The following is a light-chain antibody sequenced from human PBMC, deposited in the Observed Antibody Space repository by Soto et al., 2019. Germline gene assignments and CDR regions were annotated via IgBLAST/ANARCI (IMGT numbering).Light chain of an antibody. CDR2: EVY. V-gene: IGLV2-14*01. Sequence: QSVLTQPASVSGSPGQSITIPCSGTSSDIGAYNYVAWYQQFPGKTPKLIIYEVYNRPSGVSSRFSGSKSGNTASLTISGLQAEDEADYYCISYTGSSTSDVFGTGTKVTVL. CDR1: SSDIGAYNY. J-gene: IGLJ1*01. CDR3: ISYTGSSTSDV.